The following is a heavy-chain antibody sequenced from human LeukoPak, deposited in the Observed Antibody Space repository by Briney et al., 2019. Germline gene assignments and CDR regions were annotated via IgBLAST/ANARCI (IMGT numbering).Heavy chain of an antibody. CDR2: ISGDKSHT. V-gene: IGHV3-74*01. CDR3: ARDFDGPRASDY. CDR1: GFTFSTYW. D-gene: IGHD4-17*01. J-gene: IGHJ4*02. Sequence: GGSLRLSCAGSGFTFSTYWIHWVRQAPGQGLVWVSGISGDKSHTAYADSVKGRFTISRDNVRNTLYLQMNSLRAEDSAVYYCARDFDGPRASDYWGQGISVTVSS.